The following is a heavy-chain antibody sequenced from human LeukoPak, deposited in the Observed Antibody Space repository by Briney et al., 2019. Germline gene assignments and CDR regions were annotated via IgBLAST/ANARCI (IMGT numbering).Heavy chain of an antibody. CDR3: AIYSYPKIADYYYYMDV. D-gene: IGHD5-18*01. CDR2: IIPIFGTA. Sequence: ASVKVSCKASGGTFSSYAISWVRQAPGQGLEWMGGIIPIFGTANYAQKFQGRVTITADESTSTAYMELSSLRSEDTAVYYCAIYSYPKIADYYYYMDVWGKGTTVTISS. V-gene: IGHV1-69*13. CDR1: GGTFSSYA. J-gene: IGHJ6*03.